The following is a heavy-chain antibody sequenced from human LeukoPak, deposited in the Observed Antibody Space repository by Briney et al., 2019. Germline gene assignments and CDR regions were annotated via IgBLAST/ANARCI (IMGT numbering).Heavy chain of an antibody. Sequence: SETLSLTCAVYGGSLSGYYWSWIRQAPGKGVEWSAEIKHSGSTNYNPSIKSRGTISLDTSKNQFSLKLSSVTAADTATYHCARAPGQRYYMDVWGKGTTVTVSS. V-gene: IGHV4-34*01. J-gene: IGHJ6*03. CDR1: GGSLSGYY. CDR3: ARAPGQRYYMDV. D-gene: IGHD6-25*01. CDR2: IKHSGST.